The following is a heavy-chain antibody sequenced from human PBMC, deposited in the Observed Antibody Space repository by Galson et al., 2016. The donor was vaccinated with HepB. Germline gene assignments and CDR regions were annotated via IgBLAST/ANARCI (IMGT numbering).Heavy chain of an antibody. V-gene: IGHV2-5*05. Sequence: PALVKPTQTLTLTCTISGFSLTSSGVGVGWIRQPPGKALEWLALIYWDDEKHYGPSLESRLTITKDTSKNQVVLKMTNMDPVDSGTYFCAYRAAHWVPPGFASWGQGTLVTVSS. CDR3: AYRAAHWVPPGFAS. CDR2: IYWDDEK. D-gene: IGHD7-27*01. CDR1: GFSLTSSGVG. J-gene: IGHJ5*02.